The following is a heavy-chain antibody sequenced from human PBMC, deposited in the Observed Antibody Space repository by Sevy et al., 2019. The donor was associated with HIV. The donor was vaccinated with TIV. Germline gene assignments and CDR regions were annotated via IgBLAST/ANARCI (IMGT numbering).Heavy chain of an antibody. CDR3: AREEDSGY. J-gene: IGHJ4*02. CDR2: ISYDGSNK. Sequence: GGSLRLSCAASGFTFSSYAMHWVRQAPGKGLEWVAVISYDGSNKYYADSVKGRFIISRDNSKNTLYLQMNSLRAEDTAVYYCAREEDSGYWGQGTLVTVSS. D-gene: IGHD3-10*01. CDR1: GFTFSSYA. V-gene: IGHV3-30-3*01.